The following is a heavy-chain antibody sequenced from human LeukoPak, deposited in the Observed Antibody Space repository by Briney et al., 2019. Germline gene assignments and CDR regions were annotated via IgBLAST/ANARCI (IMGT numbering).Heavy chain of an antibody. D-gene: IGHD3-22*01. CDR2: ICYSGST. CDR1: GGSISSSSYY. J-gene: IGHJ6*03. Sequence: SETLSLTCTVSGGSISSSSYYWGWIRQPPGKGLEWIGTICYSGSTYYSPSLKSRLTISVDTSKNQFSLKLTSVTAADTAVYYCARRGYYDSSGYYGRGMDVWGKGTTVTVSS. V-gene: IGHV4-39*01. CDR3: ARRGYYDSSGYYGRGMDV.